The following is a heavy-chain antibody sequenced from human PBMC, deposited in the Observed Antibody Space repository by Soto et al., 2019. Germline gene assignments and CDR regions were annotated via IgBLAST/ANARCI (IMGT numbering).Heavy chain of an antibody. CDR2: TYYRSKWYN. CDR3: ARDLGASGITMVRGVSSGGMDV. D-gene: IGHD3-10*01. J-gene: IGHJ6*02. V-gene: IGHV6-1*01. Sequence: SETLSLTCAISGDSVSSNSAAWNWIRQSPSRGLEWLGRTYYRSKWYNDYAVSVKSRITINPDTSKNQFSLQLNSVTPEDTAVYYCARDLGASGITMVRGVSSGGMDVWGQGTTVTVSS. CDR1: GDSVSSNSAA.